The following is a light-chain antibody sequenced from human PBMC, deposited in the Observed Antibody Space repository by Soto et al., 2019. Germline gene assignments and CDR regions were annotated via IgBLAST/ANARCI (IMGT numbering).Light chain of an antibody. J-gene: IGLJ2*01. Sequence: QSVLTQPTSASGTPGQRVILSCSGSSSNIGMNTVDWYQQLPGTAPKLLIYSNSQRPSGVPDRFSGSKSGTSASLAISSLQSEDEADYYCAAWDDRLNAVVFGGGTKLTVL. CDR3: AAWDDRLNAVV. CDR2: SNS. CDR1: SSNIGMNT. V-gene: IGLV1-44*01.